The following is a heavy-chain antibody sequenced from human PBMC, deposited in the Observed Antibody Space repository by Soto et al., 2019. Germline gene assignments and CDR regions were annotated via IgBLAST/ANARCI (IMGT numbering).Heavy chain of an antibody. CDR1: GFSFSSYS. Sequence: GGSLGLSCAASGFSFSSYSMKWVRQAPGKGLEWVSSISSSSSYIYYADSVKGRFTISRDNAKNSLYLQMNSLRAEDTAVYYCARIDSSGVVSYYYYGMDVWGQGTTVTVSS. V-gene: IGHV3-21*01. CDR2: ISSSSSYI. CDR3: ARIDSSGVVSYYYYGMDV. J-gene: IGHJ6*02. D-gene: IGHD3-22*01.